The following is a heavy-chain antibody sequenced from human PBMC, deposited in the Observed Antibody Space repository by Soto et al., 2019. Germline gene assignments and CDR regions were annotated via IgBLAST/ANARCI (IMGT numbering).Heavy chain of an antibody. CDR2: IYYSGST. D-gene: IGHD2-8*01. V-gene: IGHV4-30-4*01. J-gene: IGHJ6*02. CDR1: GGSISSGDYY. Sequence: SETLSLTCTVSGGSISSGDYYWSWIRQPPGKGLEWIGYIYYSGSTYYNPSLKSRVTISVDTSKNQFSLKLSSVTAADTAVYYCARAGGMLSLNYYYYGMDVWGQGTTVTVSS. CDR3: ARAGGMLSLNYYYYGMDV.